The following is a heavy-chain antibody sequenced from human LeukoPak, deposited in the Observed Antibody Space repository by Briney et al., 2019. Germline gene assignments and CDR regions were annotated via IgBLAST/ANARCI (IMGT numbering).Heavy chain of an antibody. CDR3: AKATGYLL. D-gene: IGHD1-14*01. V-gene: IGHV3-21*04. CDR1: GFSISDDS. Sequence: PGGSLRLSCAASGFSISDDSMTWVRQAPGKGLEWVSFISSTGSYIYYADSVKGRFTIARDDSENTLFLQMNSLRAEDTAVYYCAKATGYLLWGQGTLVTVSS. CDR2: ISSTGSYI. J-gene: IGHJ4*02.